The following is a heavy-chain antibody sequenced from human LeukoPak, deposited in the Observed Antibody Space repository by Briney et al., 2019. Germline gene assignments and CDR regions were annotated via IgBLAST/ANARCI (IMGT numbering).Heavy chain of an antibody. CDR2: ISSRSRYI. CDR3: ARARRDGYNNQFDF. Sequence: ETLSLTCTVSGGSISSYYWSWIRQPPGKGLEWVSSISSRSRYIYYADSVKGRFTISRDNAKFSLYLQMNSLRAEDTAVYYCARARRDGYNNQFDFWGQGTLVIVSS. J-gene: IGHJ4*02. D-gene: IGHD5-24*01. V-gene: IGHV3-21*01. CDR1: GGSISSYY.